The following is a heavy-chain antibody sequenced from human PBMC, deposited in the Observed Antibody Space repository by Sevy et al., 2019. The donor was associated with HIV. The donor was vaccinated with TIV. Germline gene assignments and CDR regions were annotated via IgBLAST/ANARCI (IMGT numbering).Heavy chain of an antibody. CDR3: AGDRGEQWLVYFDY. Sequence: ASVKVSCKASGYTFTSYGISWVRQAPGQGLEWMGWISAYNGDTNYAQKLQGRVTMTTDTSTSTASMELRSLRSDDTAVYYCAGDRGEQWLVYFDYWGQGTLVTVSS. J-gene: IGHJ4*02. D-gene: IGHD6-19*01. CDR2: ISAYNGDT. CDR1: GYTFTSYG. V-gene: IGHV1-18*01.